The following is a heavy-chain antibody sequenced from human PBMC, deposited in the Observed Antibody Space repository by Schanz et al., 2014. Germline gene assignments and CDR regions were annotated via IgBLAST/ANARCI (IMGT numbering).Heavy chain of an antibody. CDR3: AKDDTQVNGMDV. CDR1: GFTVNTHY. V-gene: IGHV3-66*03. J-gene: IGHJ6*02. Sequence: EVQLVESGGGLIQPGGSLRLSCAVSGFTVNTHYMSWVRQAPGKGLEWISSMYINSGSTQYADSVKGRFIISRDSSKNTLHLQMNSLRVEDTAVYYCAKDDTQVNGMDVWGQGTTVTVSS. CDR2: MYINSGST.